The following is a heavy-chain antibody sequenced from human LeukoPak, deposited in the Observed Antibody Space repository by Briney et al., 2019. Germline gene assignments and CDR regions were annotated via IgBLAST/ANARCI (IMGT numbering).Heavy chain of an antibody. CDR3: AKKGSRIAAAGPYFDY. CDR1: GFTFSSYS. Sequence: GGSLRLSCAASGFTFSSYSMNWVRQAPGKGLEWVSSISSSSSYIYYADSVKGRFTISRDNAKNSLYLQMNSLRAEDTAVYYCAKKGSRIAAAGPYFDYWGQGTLVTVSS. V-gene: IGHV3-21*01. J-gene: IGHJ4*02. CDR2: ISSSSSYI. D-gene: IGHD6-13*01.